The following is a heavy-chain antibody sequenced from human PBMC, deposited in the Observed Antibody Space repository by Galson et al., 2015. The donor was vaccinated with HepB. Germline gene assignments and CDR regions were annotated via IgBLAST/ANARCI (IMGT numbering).Heavy chain of an antibody. Sequence: SLRLSCAASGFTFDDYAMHWVRQAPGKGLEWVSGISWNSGSIGYADSVKGRFTISRDNAKNSLYLQMNSLRAEDTALYYCFVGGTGVDTAPGVRGNDAFDIWGQGTMVTVSS. V-gene: IGHV3-9*01. J-gene: IGHJ3*02. D-gene: IGHD5-18*01. CDR3: FVGGTGVDTAPGVRGNDAFDI. CDR2: ISWNSGSI. CDR1: GFTFDDYA.